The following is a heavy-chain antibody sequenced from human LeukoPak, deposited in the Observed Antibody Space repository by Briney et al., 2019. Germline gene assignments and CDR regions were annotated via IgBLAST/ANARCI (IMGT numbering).Heavy chain of an antibody. CDR3: ASGDSSSWFSFGY. CDR1: GFTFSSYW. J-gene: IGHJ4*01. CDR2: FADGTGGT. D-gene: IGHD6-13*01. Sequence: PGGSLRLSCAASGFTFSSYWMNWVRQPPGKGLEWVSVFADGTGGTHYADSVKGRFTISRDNSKNTLYLQMESLRVEDTASYYCASGDSSSWFSFGYWGHGTLVTVSS. V-gene: IGHV3-23*01.